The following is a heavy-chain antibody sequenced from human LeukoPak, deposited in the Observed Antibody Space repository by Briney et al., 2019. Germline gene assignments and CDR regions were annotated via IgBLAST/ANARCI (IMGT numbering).Heavy chain of an antibody. J-gene: IGHJ4*02. Sequence: SETLSLTCTVSGVSISSSSYYWGWIRQPPGKGLEWIGSIYYSGSAYYNPSLKSRVTISVDTSKNQFSLKLTSVTAADTAVYYCARHSYFDYWGQGTLVTVS. CDR2: IYYSGSA. V-gene: IGHV4-39*01. CDR3: ARHSYFDY. CDR1: GVSISSSSYY.